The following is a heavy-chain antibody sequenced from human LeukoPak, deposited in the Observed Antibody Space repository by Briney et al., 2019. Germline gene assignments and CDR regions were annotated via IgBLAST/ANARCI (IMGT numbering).Heavy chain of an antibody. V-gene: IGHV4-59*08. Sequence: SETLSLTCAVSGGSFSSYYWSWIRQPPGKGLEWIGYIYSTGSANYNPSLKSRFTLSVDTAKNQFSLKLNSVTAADTAVYYCARMGGYSGYATHWGQGTLVTVSS. J-gene: IGHJ4*02. CDR1: GGSFSSYY. CDR2: IYSTGSA. D-gene: IGHD5-12*01. CDR3: ARMGGYSGYATH.